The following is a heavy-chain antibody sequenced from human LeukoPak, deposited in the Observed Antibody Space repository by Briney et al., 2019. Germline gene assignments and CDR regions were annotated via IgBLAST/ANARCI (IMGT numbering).Heavy chain of an antibody. V-gene: IGHV1-69*13. CDR3: ASAKDYHDSSGYARTLDY. J-gene: IGHJ4*02. CDR2: IIPIFGTA. CDR1: RGTFRSYA. Sequence: ASVKVSCKTSRGTFRSYAISWVRPAPGQGLEWMGGIIPIFGTANYAQKFQGRVTITADESTSTAYMELSSLRSEDTAIYYCASAKDYHDSSGYARTLDYWGQGTLVTVSS. D-gene: IGHD3-22*01.